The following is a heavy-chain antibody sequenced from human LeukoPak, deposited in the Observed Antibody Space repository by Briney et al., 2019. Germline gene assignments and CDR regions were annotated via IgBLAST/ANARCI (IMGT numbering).Heavy chain of an antibody. D-gene: IGHD3-16*02. V-gene: IGHV4-30-2*01. Sequence: SQTLSLTCTVSGGSISSGGYYWSWIRQPPGKGLEWIGYIYHSGSTYYNPFLKSRVTISVDRSKNQFSLKLSSVTAADTAVYYCARGTVYDYVWGSYRYYFDYWGQGTLVTVSS. CDR2: IYHSGST. J-gene: IGHJ4*02. CDR1: GGSISSGGYY. CDR3: ARGTVYDYVWGSYRYYFDY.